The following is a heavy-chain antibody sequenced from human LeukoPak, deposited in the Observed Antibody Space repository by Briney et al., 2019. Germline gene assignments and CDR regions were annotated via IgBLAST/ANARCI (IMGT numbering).Heavy chain of an antibody. CDR2: INSGGYT. D-gene: IGHD2-15*01. CDR3: ARDKGRNVIWTLEY. J-gene: IGHJ4*02. Sequence: GGSLRLSCAASGITVSSNHMTWVRQAPGKGLEWVSIINSGGYTYYADSVKGRFTISRDNSKNTLFLQMNSLRAEDTAVYYCARDKGRNVIWTLEYWGQGTLVTVSS. CDR1: GITVSSNH. V-gene: IGHV3-66*01.